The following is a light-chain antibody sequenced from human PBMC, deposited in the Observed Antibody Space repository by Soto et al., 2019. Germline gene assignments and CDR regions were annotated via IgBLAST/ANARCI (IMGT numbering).Light chain of an antibody. CDR1: SSNIGSNT. Sequence: QAVVTQPPSASGTPGQRVTISCSGSSSNIGSNTVNWYQQLPGTAPKLPIYSNNQRPSGVPDRFSGSKSGTSASLAISGLQSEDEADYYCAAWDDSLNGAVFGGGTQLTVL. V-gene: IGLV1-44*01. CDR3: AAWDDSLNGAV. CDR2: SNN. J-gene: IGLJ7*01.